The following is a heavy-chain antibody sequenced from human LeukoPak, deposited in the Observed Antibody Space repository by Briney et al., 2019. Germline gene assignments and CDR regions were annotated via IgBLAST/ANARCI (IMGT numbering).Heavy chain of an antibody. CDR3: ARTSGVRVQLWTELDY. V-gene: IGHV3-30-3*01. J-gene: IGHJ4*02. D-gene: IGHD3-16*01. CDR1: GFTFSHYS. Sequence: GGSLRLSCAASGFTFSHYSMHWVRQAPGKGLEWVAVMSYDGNNKYYADSVKGRFTVSRDNSKNTLYLQMNSLRVEDMAVYYCARTSGVRVQLWTELDYWGQGTLVTVSS. CDR2: MSYDGNNK.